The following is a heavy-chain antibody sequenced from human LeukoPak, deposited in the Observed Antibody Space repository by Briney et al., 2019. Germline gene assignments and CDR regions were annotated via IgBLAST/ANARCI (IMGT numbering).Heavy chain of an antibody. J-gene: IGHJ4*02. CDR2: ISSSGSTI. D-gene: IGHD4-23*01. CDR3: ARGLPGYGGNSWYFDY. CDR1: GFTFSSYE. Sequence: GGSLRLSCAASGFTFSSYEMNWVRQAPRKGLEWVSYISSSGSTIYYADSVKGRFTISRDNAKNSLYLQMNSLRAEDTAVYYCARGLPGYGGNSWYFDYWGQGTWSPSPQ. V-gene: IGHV3-48*03.